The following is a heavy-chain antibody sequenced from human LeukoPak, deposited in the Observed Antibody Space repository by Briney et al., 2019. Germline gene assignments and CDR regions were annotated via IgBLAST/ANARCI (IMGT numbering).Heavy chain of an antibody. CDR1: GYSISSGYY. CDR2: IYYSGSI. D-gene: IGHD3-9*01. V-gene: IGHV4-38-2*01. J-gene: IGHJ5*02. CDR3: ARGTGYPNWFDP. Sequence: SGTLSLTCAVSGYSISSGYYWGWIRQHPGKGLEWIGSIYYSGSIYYNPSLQSRVTISQDMSKNQFSLKLSSVTAADTAVYYCARGTGYPNWFDPWGRGTLVTVSS.